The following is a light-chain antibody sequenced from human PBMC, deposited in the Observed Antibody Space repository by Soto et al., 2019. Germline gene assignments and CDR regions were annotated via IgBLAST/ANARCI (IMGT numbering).Light chain of an antibody. V-gene: IGLV2-14*03. CDR3: SSYTTITTYV. Sequence: QSALTQPASVSGSPGQSITISCTGTSSDVGAYNHVSWYQHHPGKAPKLMIFDVSNRPSGVSNRFSGSKSGNTASLTISGLQAEDEADYYCSSYTTITTYVFGTGTKVTVL. J-gene: IGLJ1*01. CDR1: SSDVGAYNH. CDR2: DVS.